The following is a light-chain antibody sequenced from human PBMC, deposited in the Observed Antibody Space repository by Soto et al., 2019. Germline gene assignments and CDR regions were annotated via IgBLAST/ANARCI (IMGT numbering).Light chain of an antibody. CDR2: TNN. CDR1: SSNIGSNT. Sequence: QAVVTQPTSASGTPGQRVTISCSGSSSNIGSNTVNWYHQLPGTAPKLLIYTNNQRPSGVPDRFSGSKSGTSASLAISGLQSEDEAHYHCAAWDDSLNAVVFGGGTKVTVL. CDR3: AAWDDSLNAVV. J-gene: IGLJ2*01. V-gene: IGLV1-44*01.